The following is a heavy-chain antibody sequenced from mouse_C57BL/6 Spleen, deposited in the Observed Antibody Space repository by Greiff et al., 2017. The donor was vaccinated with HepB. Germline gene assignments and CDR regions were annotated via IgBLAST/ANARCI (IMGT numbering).Heavy chain of an antibody. CDR2: IYPGDGDT. D-gene: IGHD1-1*01. CDR1: GYAFSSSW. V-gene: IGHV1-82*01. J-gene: IGHJ2*01. CDR3: ARSGHYYGRAFDY. Sequence: QVQLQQSGPELVKPGASVKISCKASGYAFSSSWMNWVKQRPVKGLEWIGRIYPGDGDTNYNGKFKGKATLTADKSSSTAYMQLSSLTSEDSAVYFCARSGHYYGRAFDYWGQGTTLTVSS.